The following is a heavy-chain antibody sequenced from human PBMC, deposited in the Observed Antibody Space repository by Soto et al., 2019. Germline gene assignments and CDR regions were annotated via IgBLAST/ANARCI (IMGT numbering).Heavy chain of an antibody. CDR1: GGSFSGYY. D-gene: IGHD2-15*01. V-gene: IGHV4-34*01. Sequence: SETLSLTCAVYGGSFSGYYWSWIRQPPGKGLEWIGEINHSGSTNYNPSLKSRVTISVDTSKNQFSLKLSSVTAADTAVYYCARGRGRRVGVVVAAGTGHYYYGMDVWGQGTTVTVSS. J-gene: IGHJ6*02. CDR3: ARGRGRRVGVVVAAGTGHYYYGMDV. CDR2: INHSGST.